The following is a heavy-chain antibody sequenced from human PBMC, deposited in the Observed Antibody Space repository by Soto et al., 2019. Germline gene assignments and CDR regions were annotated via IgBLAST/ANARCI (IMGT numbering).Heavy chain of an antibody. CDR1: GYTFTSYG. Sequence: QVQLVQSGAEVKKPGASVKVSCKASGYTFTSYGISWVRQAPGQGLEWMGWISAYNGNTNYAQKLQGRVTMTTDTXXXXXXXXXXXXXXXXTAXXXXXXGXTVETGNYWGQGTLVTVSS. J-gene: IGHJ4*02. V-gene: IGHV1-18*01. CDR2: ISAYNGNT. CDR3: XXGXTVETGNY. D-gene: IGHD5-18*01.